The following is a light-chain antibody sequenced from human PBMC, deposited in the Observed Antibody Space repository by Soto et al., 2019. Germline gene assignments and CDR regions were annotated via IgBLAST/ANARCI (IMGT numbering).Light chain of an antibody. Sequence: DVQLTQSPSTLSASVGDRVTITCRASQSVSSWLAWYQAKPGKAPNLLVYKASTLQSGVPSRFSGSGSGTEFTLTISCLQPDDFAIYYCQQYRSYSWTFGQGTKVEI. CDR3: QQYRSYSWT. V-gene: IGKV1-5*03. CDR2: KAS. CDR1: QSVSSW. J-gene: IGKJ1*01.